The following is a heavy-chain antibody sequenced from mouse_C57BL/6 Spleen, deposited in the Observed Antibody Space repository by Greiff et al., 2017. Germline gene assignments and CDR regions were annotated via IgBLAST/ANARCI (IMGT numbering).Heavy chain of an antibody. CDR3: ARRQSLYAMDY. V-gene: IGHV5-17*01. CDR1: GFTFSDYG. Sequence: DVKLVESGGGLVKPGGSLKLSCAASGFTFSDYGMHWVRQAPEKGLEWVAYISSGSSTIYYADTVKGRFTISRDNAKNTLFLQMTSLRSEDTAMYYCARRQSLYAMDYWGQGTSVTVSS. J-gene: IGHJ4*01. CDR2: ISSGSSTI. D-gene: IGHD6-1*01.